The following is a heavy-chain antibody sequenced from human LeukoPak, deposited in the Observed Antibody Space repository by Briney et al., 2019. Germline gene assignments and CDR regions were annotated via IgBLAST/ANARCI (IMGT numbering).Heavy chain of an antibody. CDR1: GYTFRSYG. V-gene: IGHV1-18*01. Sequence: GASVKVSCKASGYTFRSYGVSWIRLAPGQGLEWMGSISIYNGNTKYAENFQGRVTMTTDTSTSTAYMELSLRSDDTAMYYCARDQYDSVWGSYRPYFDFWGQGTLVTVSS. CDR2: ISIYNGNT. D-gene: IGHD3-16*02. J-gene: IGHJ4*02. CDR3: ARDQYDSVWGSYRPYFDF.